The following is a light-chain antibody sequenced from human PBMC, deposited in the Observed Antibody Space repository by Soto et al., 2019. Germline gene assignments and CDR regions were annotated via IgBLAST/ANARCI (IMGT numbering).Light chain of an antibody. CDR1: QSVSSY. J-gene: IGKJ2*01. CDR2: DAS. CDR3: QQSSNWPHT. V-gene: IGKV3-11*01. Sequence: EIVLTQSPATLSLSPGERATLSCRASQSVSSYLAWYQHKPGQAPRLLIYDASNRATGIPARFSGSGSGTDFTLTISSLGPEDFAVYYCQQSSNWPHTFGPGTKLEIK.